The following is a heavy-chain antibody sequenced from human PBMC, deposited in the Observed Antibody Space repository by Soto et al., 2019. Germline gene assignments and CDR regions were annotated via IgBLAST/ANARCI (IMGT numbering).Heavy chain of an antibody. J-gene: IGHJ4*02. CDR1: WFIVSSNY. D-gene: IGHD2-2*01. Sequence: GSLRLSCAASWFIVSSNYIIGGGPAPLKWLELVSVIYSGGSTYYADSVKGRFTISRHNSKNTLYLQMNSLRAEDTAVYYCATINLIKVVDYWGQGTLVTVSS. CDR2: IYSGGST. CDR3: ATINLIKVVDY. V-gene: IGHV3-53*04.